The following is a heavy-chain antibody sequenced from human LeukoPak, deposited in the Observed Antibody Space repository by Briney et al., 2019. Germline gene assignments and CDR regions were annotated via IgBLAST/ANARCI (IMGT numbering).Heavy chain of an antibody. CDR2: INAGNGST. V-gene: IGHV1-3*01. CDR1: GGTFSSYA. J-gene: IGHJ4*02. Sequence: ASVTVSCTASGGTFSSYAISWVRQAPGQRLEWMGWINAGNGSTKYSQKFQGRVTITRDTSASTAYMELSSLRSEDTAVYYCARDTSSAPFRYWGQGTLVTVSS. CDR3: ARDTSSAPFRY. D-gene: IGHD6-25*01.